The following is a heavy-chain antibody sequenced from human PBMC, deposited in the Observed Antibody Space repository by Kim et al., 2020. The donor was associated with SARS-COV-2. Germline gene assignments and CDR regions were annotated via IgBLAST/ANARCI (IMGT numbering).Heavy chain of an antibody. CDR3: ARDAWAHGWTDGFDY. J-gene: IGHJ4*01. D-gene: IGHD1-26*01. CDR1: GFTFTSFW. CDR2: INQHGSET. V-gene: IGHV3-7*01. Sequence: GGSLRLSCAASGFTFTSFWMSWVRQAPGKGLEWVANINQHGSETKYVDSVKGRFTISRDNAKDSVYLQMNNLRAEDRAVYYCARDAWAHGWTDGFDYWS.